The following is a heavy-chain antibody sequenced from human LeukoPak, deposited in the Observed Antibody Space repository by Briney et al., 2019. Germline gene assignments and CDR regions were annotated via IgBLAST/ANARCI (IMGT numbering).Heavy chain of an antibody. CDR2: INPNSGGT. Sequence: GGSLRLSCAASGFTFSSYAMHWVRQAPGQGLEWMGWINPNSGGTNYAQKFQGRVTMTRDTSISTAYMELSRLRSDDTAVYYCARGVDQWPGKPFDYWGQGTLVTVSS. D-gene: IGHD6-19*01. CDR1: GFTFSSYA. J-gene: IGHJ4*02. V-gene: IGHV1-2*02. CDR3: ARGVDQWPGKPFDY.